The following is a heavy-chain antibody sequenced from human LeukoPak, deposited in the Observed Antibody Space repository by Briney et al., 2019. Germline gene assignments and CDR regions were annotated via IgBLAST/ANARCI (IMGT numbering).Heavy chain of an antibody. D-gene: IGHD3-10*01. CDR2: FDPEDGET. V-gene: IGHV1-24*01. Sequence: ASVKVSCKVSGYTLTELSMHWVRQAPGKGLEWMGGFDPEDGETIYAQKFQGRVTMTEDTSTDTAYMELSSLRSEDTAVYFCATGFSITMVRGVNWFDPWGQRTLVTVSS. CDR1: GYTLTELS. J-gene: IGHJ5*02. CDR3: ATGFSITMVRGVNWFDP.